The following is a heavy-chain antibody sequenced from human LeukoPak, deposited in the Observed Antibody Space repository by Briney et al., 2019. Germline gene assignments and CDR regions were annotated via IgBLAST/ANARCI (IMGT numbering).Heavy chain of an antibody. Sequence: GGSLRLSCAASGFTFSSYGMHWVRQAPGKGLEWVAVISYDGSNKYYADSVKGRFTISRDNSKNTLYLQMNSLRAEDTAVYYCARDLTDCSGGSCYGLGYWGQGTLVTVSS. D-gene: IGHD2-15*01. CDR2: ISYDGSNK. J-gene: IGHJ4*02. CDR1: GFTFSSYG. CDR3: ARDLTDCSGGSCYGLGY. V-gene: IGHV3-30*03.